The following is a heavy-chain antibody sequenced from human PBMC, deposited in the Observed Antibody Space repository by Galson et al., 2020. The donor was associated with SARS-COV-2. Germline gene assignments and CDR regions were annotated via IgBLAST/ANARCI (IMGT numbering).Heavy chain of an antibody. Sequence: SETMSLTCDVSGTSISSGSYSWNWIRQTPGKGLEWIGYISHSGGTYYNPSLKSRVTISGDRSKNQFSLRLSSVTAADTAVDYCARLHYGEYAPEAFDIWGPGTRVTVAS. D-gene: IGHD4-17*01. CDR1: GTSISSGSYS. CDR2: ISHSGGT. CDR3: ARLHYGEYAPEAFDI. J-gene: IGHJ3*02. V-gene: IGHV4-30-2*01.